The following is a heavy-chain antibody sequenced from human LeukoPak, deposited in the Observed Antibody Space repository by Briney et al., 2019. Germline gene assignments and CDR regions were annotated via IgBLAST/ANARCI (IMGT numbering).Heavy chain of an antibody. CDR3: ASVRYCSSTSCYWGAFDY. Sequence: PGRSLRLSCAASGFTFSSYAMHWVRQAPGKGLEWVAVISYDGSNKYYADSVKGRFTISRDNSKNTLYLQMNSLRADDTAVYYCASVRYCSSTSCYWGAFDYWGQGTLVTVSS. J-gene: IGHJ4*02. V-gene: IGHV3-30-3*01. CDR2: ISYDGSNK. CDR1: GFTFSSYA. D-gene: IGHD2-2*01.